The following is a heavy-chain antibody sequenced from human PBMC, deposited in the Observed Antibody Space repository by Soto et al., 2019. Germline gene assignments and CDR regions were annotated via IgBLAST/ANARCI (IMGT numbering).Heavy chain of an antibody. CDR2: ISYDGSNK. J-gene: IGHJ6*02. CDR3: AKEDLPASEYYGMDV. CDR1: GFTFSSYG. V-gene: IGHV3-30*18. D-gene: IGHD2-2*01. Sequence: SLRLSCAASGFTFSSYGMHWVRQAPGKGLEWVAVISYDGSNKYYADSVKGRFTISRDNSKNTLYLQMNSLRAEDTAVYYCAKEDLPASEYYGMDVWGQGTTVTVSS.